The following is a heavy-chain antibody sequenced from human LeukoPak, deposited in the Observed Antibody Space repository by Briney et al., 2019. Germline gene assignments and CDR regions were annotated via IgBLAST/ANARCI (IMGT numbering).Heavy chain of an antibody. J-gene: IGHJ4*02. D-gene: IGHD1-26*01. Sequence: SVKVSFKASGGTFSSYAISWVRQAPGQGLEWMGRIIPIFGTANYAQKFQGRVTITTDESTSTAYMELSSLRSEDTAVYYCASPSGSYYSRAALDYWGQGTLVTVSS. CDR1: GGTFSSYA. CDR2: IIPIFGTA. CDR3: ASPSGSYYSRAALDY. V-gene: IGHV1-69*05.